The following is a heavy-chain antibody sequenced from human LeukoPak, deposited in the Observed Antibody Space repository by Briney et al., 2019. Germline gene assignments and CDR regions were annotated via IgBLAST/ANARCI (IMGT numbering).Heavy chain of an antibody. D-gene: IGHD3-10*01. V-gene: IGHV3-15*01. CDR1: GFTFSNAW. CDR2: IKSKTDGGTT. CDR3: ARDRGRRLFDP. J-gene: IGHJ5*02. Sequence: GGSLRLSCAASGFTFSNAWMSWVRQAPGKGLEWVGRIKSKTDGGTTAYAAPVKGRFTISRDDSKNTLYLQMNSLKTEDTAVYYCARDRGRRLFDPWGQGTLVTVSS.